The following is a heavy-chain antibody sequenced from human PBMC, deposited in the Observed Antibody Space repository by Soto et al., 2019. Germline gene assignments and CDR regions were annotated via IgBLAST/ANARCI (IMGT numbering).Heavy chain of an antibody. CDR3: ARDSDSSYYFDY. Sequence: EVQLVKSGGGLVKPGGSLRLSCAASGFTFSSYSMNWVRQAPGKGLEWVSRISSSSSYIYYADSVKGRFTISRDNAKNSLYLQMNSLRAEDTAVYYCARDSDSSYYFDYWGQGTLVTVSS. J-gene: IGHJ4*02. CDR2: ISSSSSYI. D-gene: IGHD3-10*01. V-gene: IGHV3-21*01. CDR1: GFTFSSYS.